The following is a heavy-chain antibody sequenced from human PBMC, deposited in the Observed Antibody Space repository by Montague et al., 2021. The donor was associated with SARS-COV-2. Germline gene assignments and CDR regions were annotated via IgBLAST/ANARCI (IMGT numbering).Heavy chain of an antibody. V-gene: IGHV3-21*01. J-gene: IGHJ4*02. CDR2: ISSSSSYI. Sequence: SLRLSCAASGFTFSSYSMNWARQAPGKGLEWVSSISSSSSYIYYADSVKGRFTISRDNAKNSLYLQMNSLRAEDAAVYYCARDWKYYYDSSGYYDYWGQGTLVTVSS. CDR1: GFTFSSYS. CDR3: ARDWKYYYDSSGYYDY. D-gene: IGHD3-22*01.